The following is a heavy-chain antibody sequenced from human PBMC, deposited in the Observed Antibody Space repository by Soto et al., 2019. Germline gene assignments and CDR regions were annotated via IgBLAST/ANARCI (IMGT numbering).Heavy chain of an antibody. V-gene: IGHV3-21*01. Sequence: EVQLVESGGGLVKPGGSLRLSCAASGFTFSSYSMNWVRQAPGKGLEWVSSISSSSTYIYYADSVKGRFTISRDNAKNSRILQRNSLGAEARALFYCGVIGVVAAPPGFAPGGRGTRVTVSS. CDR1: GFTFSSYS. J-gene: IGHJ5*02. CDR2: ISSSSTYI. D-gene: IGHD2-15*01. CDR3: GVIGVVAAPPGFAP.